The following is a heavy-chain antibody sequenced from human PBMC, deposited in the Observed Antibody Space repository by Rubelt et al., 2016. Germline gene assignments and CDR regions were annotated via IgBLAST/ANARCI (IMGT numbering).Heavy chain of an antibody. Sequence: GLEWVANIKQDGSEKYYVDSVKGRFTISRDNAKNSLYLQMNSLRAEDTAVYYCARVRFGELARWYYYYGMDVWGQGTTVTVSS. D-gene: IGHD3-10*01. CDR3: ARVRFGELARWYYYYGMDV. J-gene: IGHJ6*02. CDR2: IKQDGSEK. V-gene: IGHV3-7*01.